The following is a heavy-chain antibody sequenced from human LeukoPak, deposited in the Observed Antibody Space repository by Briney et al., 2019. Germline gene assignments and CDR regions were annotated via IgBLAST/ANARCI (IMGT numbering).Heavy chain of an antibody. V-gene: IGHV3-49*04. D-gene: IGHD5-18*01. Sequence: PGGSLRLSCTASGFTFGDHAMSWVRQAPGKGLEWVGFIRSKAYGGTTEYAASVKGRFTISRDDSKSIAYLQMNSLKTEDTAVYYCTRGPIQLWPDNAMDVWGQGTTVTGSS. CDR2: IRSKAYGGTT. CDR1: GFTFGDHA. J-gene: IGHJ6*02. CDR3: TRGPIQLWPDNAMDV.